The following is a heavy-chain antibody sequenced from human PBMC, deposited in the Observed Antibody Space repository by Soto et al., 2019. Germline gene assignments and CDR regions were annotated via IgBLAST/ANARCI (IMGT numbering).Heavy chain of an antibody. Sequence: QLQLVASGGGVVQPERSLRLYCAASASTFSNYIMHWVRQAPGKGLEWVAFISYDGSNSNYADFVEGRFTISRDNPKNMLYLQLSSLRPDDTAVYYCAGGDNYYALGVWGQGTTVTVSS. CDR1: ASTFSNYI. D-gene: IGHD2-15*01. CDR3: AGGDNYYALGV. V-gene: IGHV3-30*04. CDR2: ISYDGSNS. J-gene: IGHJ6*02.